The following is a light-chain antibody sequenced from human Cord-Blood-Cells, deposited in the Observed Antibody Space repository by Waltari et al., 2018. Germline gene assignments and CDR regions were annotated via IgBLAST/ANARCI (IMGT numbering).Light chain of an antibody. J-gene: IGLJ3*02. V-gene: IGLV2-23*01. Sequence: QSALTQPASVSGSPGQSITISCTGTSSDVGSYNLVSWYQQHPGKAPKLMIYEGSKRPSGVSNRFSCYKSGNTAYLASSGLQAEDEADYYCCSYAGSSTWVFGGGTKLTVL. CDR3: CSYAGSSTWV. CDR1: SSDVGSYNL. CDR2: EGS.